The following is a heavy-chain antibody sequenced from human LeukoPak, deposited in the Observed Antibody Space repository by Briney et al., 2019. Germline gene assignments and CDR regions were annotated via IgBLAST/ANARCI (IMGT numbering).Heavy chain of an antibody. CDR3: ATLWDPVAGTTQPLL. J-gene: IGHJ4*02. CDR2: ISGSGSTI. CDR1: GFTFSSYE. D-gene: IGHD6-19*01. Sequence: PGGSLRLSCAASGFTFSSYEMNWVRQAPGKGLEWVSYISGSGSTIYYGDSLKGRFTISRDNANNSLYLQMNSLRVEDTAVYYCATLWDPVAGTTQPLLWGQRTLVTVSS. V-gene: IGHV3-48*03.